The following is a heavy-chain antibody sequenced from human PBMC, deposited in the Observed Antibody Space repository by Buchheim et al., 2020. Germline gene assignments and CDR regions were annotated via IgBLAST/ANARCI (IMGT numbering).Heavy chain of an antibody. CDR1: EYTFTDYY. CDR3: ARPLKAWELLYYFDY. CDR2: INPNSGGT. V-gene: IGHV1-2*02. Sequence: QVQLVQSGAEVKKPGASVKVSCKAPEYTFTDYYMHWVRQAPGQGLEWMGWINPNSGGTNYAQKFQGRVTMTRDTSISTAYMELSRLRSDDTAVYYCARPLKAWELLYYFDYWGQGTL. J-gene: IGHJ4*02. D-gene: IGHD1-26*01.